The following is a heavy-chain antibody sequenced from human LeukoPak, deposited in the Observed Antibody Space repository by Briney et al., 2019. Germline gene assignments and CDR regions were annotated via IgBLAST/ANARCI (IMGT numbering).Heavy chain of an antibody. CDR1: GGTFSRYA. CDR2: IIPNLGTT. CDR3: AREGCSSAACYGIDLDY. Sequence: SVKVSCKASGGTFSRYAITWVLQAPGHGLEWMGRIIPNLGTTYYAQKFPGRITITTDESSSTAYMALSSLRSEDTAVYYCAREGCSSAACYGIDLDYWGQGTLVTVSS. D-gene: IGHD2-2*01. J-gene: IGHJ4*02. V-gene: IGHV1-69*11.